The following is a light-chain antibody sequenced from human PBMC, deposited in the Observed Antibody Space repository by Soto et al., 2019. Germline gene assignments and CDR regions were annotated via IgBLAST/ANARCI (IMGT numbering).Light chain of an antibody. J-gene: IGLJ2*01. CDR1: RSDVGGYNF. CDR2: DVS. CDR3: SSYAGTNIPVV. V-gene: IGLV2-8*01. Sequence: QSVLTQPPSASGSPGQSVTISCTGSRSDVGGYNFVSWYQQHPGKAPKLMIYDVSERPSGVPDRFSGSKSGNTASLTVSGLQADDEADYYCSSYAGTNIPVVFGGGTKVTVL.